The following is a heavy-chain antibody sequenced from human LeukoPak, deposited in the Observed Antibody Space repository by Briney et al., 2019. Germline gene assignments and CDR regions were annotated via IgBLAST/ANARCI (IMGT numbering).Heavy chain of an antibody. CDR1: GFTFSSYS. CDR3: ARGLGSYYFDY. Sequence: GGSLRLSCAASGFTFSSYSMTWVRQAPGKGLEWVSSISSSSSYIYYADSVKGRFTISRDNAKNSLYLQMNSLRAEDTAVYYCARGLGSYYFDYWGQGTLVTVSS. CDR2: ISSSSSYI. D-gene: IGHD1-26*01. V-gene: IGHV3-21*01. J-gene: IGHJ4*02.